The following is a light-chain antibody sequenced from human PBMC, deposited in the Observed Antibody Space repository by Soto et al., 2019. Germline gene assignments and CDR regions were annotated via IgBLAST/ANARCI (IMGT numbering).Light chain of an antibody. V-gene: IGLV2-8*01. CDR3: SSYAGSNDLPVV. Sequence: QSALTQPPSASGSPGQPVTISCTGTSSDVGGYNYVSWYQQHPGKAPKLMIYEVSKRPSGVPDRFSGSKSGNTASLTVSGLQAEDEADYYCSSYAGSNDLPVVFGGGTKLTVL. CDR2: EVS. J-gene: IGLJ2*01. CDR1: SSDVGGYNY.